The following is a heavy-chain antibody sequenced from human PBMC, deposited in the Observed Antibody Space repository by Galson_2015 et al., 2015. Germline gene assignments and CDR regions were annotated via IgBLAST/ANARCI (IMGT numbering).Heavy chain of an antibody. J-gene: IGHJ3*02. CDR2: ISGDSTYI. Sequence: SLRLSCAASGFPLSGYSMNWVRQAPGKGLEWVASISGDSTYIHYADSLKGRFTISRDNAKNSLFLQMNNLRAEDTAVYYCARELDYIPEIWGQGTMVTVSS. CDR1: GFPLSGYS. CDR3: ARELDYIPEI. V-gene: IGHV3-21*01. D-gene: IGHD3-10*01.